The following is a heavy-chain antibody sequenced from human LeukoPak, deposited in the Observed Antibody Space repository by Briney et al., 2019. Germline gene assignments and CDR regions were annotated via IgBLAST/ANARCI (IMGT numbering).Heavy chain of an antibody. D-gene: IGHD2-21*02. J-gene: IGHJ4*02. V-gene: IGHV1-2*02. CDR2: INPNSGGT. CDR1: GYTFTGYY. CDR3: AREGYGDPSFDY. Sequence: GASVKVSCKASGYTFTGYYMHWVRQAPGQGLEWMGWINPNSGGTNYAQKLQGRVTMTTDTSTSTAYMELRSLRSDDTAVYYCAREGYGDPSFDYWGQGTLVTVSS.